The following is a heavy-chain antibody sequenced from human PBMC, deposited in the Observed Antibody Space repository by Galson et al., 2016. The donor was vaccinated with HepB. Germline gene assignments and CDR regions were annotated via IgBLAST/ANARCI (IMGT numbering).Heavy chain of an antibody. J-gene: IGHJ5*02. CDR1: GYAFNMYA. CDR3: ASDLFRWNTDNWFDP. CDR2: INSATGDT. Sequence: SVKVSCKASGYAFNMYAMHWVRRAPGQSLEWLGWINSATGDTKYSQRFHGRVTLTSDITASTVYMELTGLTSNDTATYYCASDLFRWNTDNWFDPWGQGTLVTVPS. D-gene: IGHD1/OR15-1a*01. V-gene: IGHV1-3*01.